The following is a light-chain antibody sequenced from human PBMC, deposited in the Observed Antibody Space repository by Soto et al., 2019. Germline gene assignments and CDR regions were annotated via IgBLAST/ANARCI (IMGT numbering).Light chain of an antibody. CDR2: LGS. J-gene: IGKJ5*01. V-gene: IGKV2-28*01. CDR1: QSLLHSNGYNY. CDR3: MQARQTPIT. Sequence: DIVMTQSPLSLPVTPGEPASISCRSSQSLLHSNGYNYLDCYLQKPGQSPQLLIYLGSNRASGVPDRFSGSGSGTDFTLRISRVEAEDVGVYYCMQARQTPITFGQGTRLAIK.